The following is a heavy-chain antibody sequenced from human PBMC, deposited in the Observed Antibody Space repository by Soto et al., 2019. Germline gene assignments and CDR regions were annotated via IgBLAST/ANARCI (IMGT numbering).Heavy chain of an antibody. V-gene: IGHV3-23*01. Sequence: LRLSCAASGFTFSSYAMSWVRQAPGKGLEWVSAISGSGGSTYYADSVKGRFTISRDNSKNTLYLQMNSLRAEDTAVYYCAKIRTRFLEWLLSPRDGMDVWGQGTTVTVSS. D-gene: IGHD3-3*01. CDR3: AKIRTRFLEWLLSPRDGMDV. CDR2: ISGSGGST. CDR1: GFTFSSYA. J-gene: IGHJ6*02.